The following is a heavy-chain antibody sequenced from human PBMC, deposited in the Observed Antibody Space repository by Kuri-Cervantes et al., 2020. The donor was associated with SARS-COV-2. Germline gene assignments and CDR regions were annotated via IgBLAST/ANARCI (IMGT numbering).Heavy chain of an antibody. CDR3: ARYGVYYYYYYMDV. D-gene: IGHD3-3*01. Sequence: GSLRLSCTVSGYSISSGYYWGWIRQPPGKGLAWIGSIYHSGSTYYNPSLKSRVTISVDTSKNQFSLKLSSVTAADTAVYYCARYGVYYYYYYMDVWGKGTTVTVSS. CDR2: IYHSGST. V-gene: IGHV4-38-2*02. J-gene: IGHJ6*03. CDR1: GYSISSGYY.